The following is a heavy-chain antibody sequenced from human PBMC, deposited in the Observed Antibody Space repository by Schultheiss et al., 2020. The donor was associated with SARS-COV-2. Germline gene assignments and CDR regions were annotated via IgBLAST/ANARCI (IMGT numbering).Heavy chain of an antibody. CDR2: ISGSGGST. V-gene: IGHV3-23*01. D-gene: IGHD1-26*01. J-gene: IGHJ4*02. CDR1: GFTFSSYA. CDR3: AREGEGGSIDY. Sequence: GESLKISWAASGFTFSSYAMSWVRQAPGKGLEWVSAISGSGGSTYYADSVKGRFTISRDNSKNTLYLQMNSLRAEDTAVYYCAREGEGGSIDYWGQGTLVTVSS.